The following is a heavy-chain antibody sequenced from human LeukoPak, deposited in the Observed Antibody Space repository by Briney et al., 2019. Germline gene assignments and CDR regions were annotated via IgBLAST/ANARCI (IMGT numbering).Heavy chain of an antibody. CDR3: ARDTSGYSGYDSGFDY. D-gene: IGHD5-12*01. CDR1: GFTFSSYG. Sequence: HPGRSLRLSCAASGFTFSSYGMHWVRQAPGKGLEWVAVIWYDGSSKYYADSVKGRFTISRDNSKNTLYLQMNSLRAEDTAVYYCARDTSGYSGYDSGFDYWGQGTLVTVSS. V-gene: IGHV3-33*01. J-gene: IGHJ4*02. CDR2: IWYDGSSK.